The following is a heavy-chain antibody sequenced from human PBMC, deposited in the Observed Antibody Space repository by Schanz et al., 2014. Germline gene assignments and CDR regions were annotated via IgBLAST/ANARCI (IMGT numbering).Heavy chain of an antibody. CDR3: ARNRGFFVRDVLYDLDS. J-gene: IGHJ4*02. CDR1: GYTFTTYA. V-gene: IGHV1-18*01. D-gene: IGHD3-3*01. Sequence: QVQLVQSGAEVKKPGASVKVSCKASGYTFTTYAMSWVRQAPGQGLEWMGWISVYNHNKEYDQKFQGRVTMTTDTSTRTAYMALTDRRSDDTTVDYCARNRGFFVRDVLYDLDSWGQGTLVTVSS. CDR2: ISVYNHNK.